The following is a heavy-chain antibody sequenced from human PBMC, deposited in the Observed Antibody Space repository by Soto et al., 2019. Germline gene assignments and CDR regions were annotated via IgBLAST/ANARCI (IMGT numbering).Heavy chain of an antibody. CDR2: INAGNGNT. CDR3: ARGPTVTTNWFDP. J-gene: IGHJ5*02. Sequence: ASVKVSCKASGYTFTSYAMHWVRQAPGQRLEWMGWINAGNGNTKYSQKFQGRVTITRDTSASTAYMELSSLRSEDTAVYYCARGPTVTTNWFDPWGQGTLVTVSS. V-gene: IGHV1-3*01. CDR1: GYTFTSYA. D-gene: IGHD4-4*01.